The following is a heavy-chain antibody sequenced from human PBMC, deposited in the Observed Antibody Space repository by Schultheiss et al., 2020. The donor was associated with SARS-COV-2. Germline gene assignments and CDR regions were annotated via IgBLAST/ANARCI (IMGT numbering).Heavy chain of an antibody. CDR3: ARGHGTFRE. CDR2: IYYSGST. J-gene: IGHJ4*02. D-gene: IGHD2/OR15-2a*01. CDR1: GGSVSSGSYY. V-gene: IGHV4-39*01. Sequence: SETLSLTCTVSGGSVSSGSYYWSWIRQPPGKGLEWIGSIYYSGSTYYNPSLKSRVTISVDTSKNQFSPKLTSVTAADTAVYYCARGHGTFREWGQGTLVTVSS.